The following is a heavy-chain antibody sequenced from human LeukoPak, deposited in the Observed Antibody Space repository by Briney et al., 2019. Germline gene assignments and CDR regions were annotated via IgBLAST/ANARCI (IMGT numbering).Heavy chain of an antibody. D-gene: IGHD1-1*01. CDR1: GYTFTSYD. V-gene: IGHV1-2*02. CDR3: ARGKLDPTSCYC. CDR2: INPNSGGA. J-gene: IGHJ4*02. Sequence: ASVKVSCKASGYTFTSYDINWVRQAPGQGLEWMGWINPNSGGANYAQKFQGRVTMTRDTSISTAYMELSRLRSDDTAVYYCARGKLDPTSCYCWGQGTLVTVSS.